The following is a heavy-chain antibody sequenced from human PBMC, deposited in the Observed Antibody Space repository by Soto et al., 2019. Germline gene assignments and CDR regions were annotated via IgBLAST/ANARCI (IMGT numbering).Heavy chain of an antibody. J-gene: IGHJ5*02. CDR3: ARERSAAGTGWFDP. Sequence: ASVKVSCKASGYTFTSYDINWVRQATGQGLEWMGWMNPNSGNTGYAQKFQGRVTMTRNTSISTAYMELSSLRSEDTAVYYCARERSAAGTGWFDPWGQGTXVTVSS. V-gene: IGHV1-8*01. CDR2: MNPNSGNT. D-gene: IGHD6-13*01. CDR1: GYTFTSYD.